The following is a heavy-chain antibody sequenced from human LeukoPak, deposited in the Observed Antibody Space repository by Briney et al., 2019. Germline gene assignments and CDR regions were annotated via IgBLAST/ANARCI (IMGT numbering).Heavy chain of an antibody. V-gene: IGHV3-23*01. J-gene: IGHJ4*02. D-gene: IGHD6-19*01. CDR2: ISTGGGSI. Sequence: GGSLRLSCAASGFIFSSSAMSWVRQAPGKGLEWVSGISTGGGSISYADSVKGRFTISRDNSKNTLSLQMNSLRAEDTAVYYCVDLDSGLDYWGQGTLVTVSS. CDR3: VDLDSGLDY. CDR1: GFIFSSSA.